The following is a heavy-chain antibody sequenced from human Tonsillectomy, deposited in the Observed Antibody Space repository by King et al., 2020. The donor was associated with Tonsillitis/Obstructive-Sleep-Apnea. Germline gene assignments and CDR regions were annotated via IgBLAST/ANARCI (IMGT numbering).Heavy chain of an antibody. CDR1: GGSISSNNW. V-gene: IGHV4-4*02. J-gene: IGHJ3*02. CDR2: VYHSGST. D-gene: IGHD2-21*02. Sequence: VQLQESGPGLVKPSGTLSLTCVVSGGSISSNNWWSWIRQSPGKGLEWIGEVYHSGSTNYNPSLKSRVTISVDKSRNQFSLKLGSVIAADTAVYFCARQEASFTAGVAFDMWGPGTKVLVSS. CDR3: ARQEASFTAGVAFDM.